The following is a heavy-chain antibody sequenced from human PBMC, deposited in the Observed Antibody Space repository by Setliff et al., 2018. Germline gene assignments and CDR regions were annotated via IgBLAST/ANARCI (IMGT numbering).Heavy chain of an antibody. CDR3: ARMSGFQYMDV. Sequence: SETLSLTCTVSGGSISSSSYYWGWIRQPPGKGLEWIGYVYYSGTAYYNPSLKSRVTVIVDTSKNQFSLSLSSVTAADTAVYYCARMSGFQYMDVWGKGTTVTVSS. CDR2: VYYSGTA. J-gene: IGHJ6*03. V-gene: IGHV4-39*07. D-gene: IGHD3-3*01. CDR1: GGSISSSSYY.